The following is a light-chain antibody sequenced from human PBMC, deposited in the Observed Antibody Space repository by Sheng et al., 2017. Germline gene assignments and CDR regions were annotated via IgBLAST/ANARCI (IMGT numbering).Light chain of an antibody. CDR1: QSVSSN. J-gene: IGKJ2*01. CDR2: GAS. CDR3: QQYNNWSYT. V-gene: IGKV3-15*01. Sequence: EIVMTQSPATLSVSPGERATLSCRASQSVSSNLAWYQQKPGQAPRLLIYGASTRATGIPARFSGSGSGTEFTLTISSLQSEDFAFYYCQQYNNWSYTFGPGTEXGDQT.